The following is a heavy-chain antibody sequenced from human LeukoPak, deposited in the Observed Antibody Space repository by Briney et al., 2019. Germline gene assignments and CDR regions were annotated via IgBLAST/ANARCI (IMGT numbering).Heavy chain of an antibody. J-gene: IGHJ4*02. Sequence: SVKVSCKASGGTFSSYAISWVRQAPGQGLEWMGGIIPIFGTANYAQKFQGRVTITTDESTSTAYMELSSLRSEDTAVYYCAREGRDGYNRDCWGQGTLVTVSS. CDR1: GGTFSSYA. D-gene: IGHD5-24*01. V-gene: IGHV1-69*05. CDR2: IIPIFGTA. CDR3: AREGRDGYNRDC.